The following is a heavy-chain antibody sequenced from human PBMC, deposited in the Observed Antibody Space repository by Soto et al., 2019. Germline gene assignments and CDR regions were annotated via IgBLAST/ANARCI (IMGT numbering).Heavy chain of an antibody. CDR1: GFTFSSYG. J-gene: IGHJ4*02. D-gene: IGHD3-22*01. CDR2: IWYDGSNK. V-gene: IGHV3-33*01. Sequence: GGSLRLSCAASGFTFSSYGMHWVRQAPGKGLEWVAVIWYDGSNKYYADSVKGRFTIARDNSKNTLYLQMNSLRAEDTAVYYCARDHDYYDSSGKTAHYFDYWGQGTLVTVSS. CDR3: ARDHDYYDSSGKTAHYFDY.